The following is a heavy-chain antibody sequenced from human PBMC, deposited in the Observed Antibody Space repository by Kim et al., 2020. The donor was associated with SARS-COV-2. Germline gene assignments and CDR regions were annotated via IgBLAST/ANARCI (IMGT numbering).Heavy chain of an antibody. D-gene: IGHD3-10*01. Sequence: SETLSLTCAVSGGSISTTNWWTWIRQPPGNGLQWIGEIYRSGSTDYNPSLKSRVTISIDKSKNQFSLKLNSVTAADTAVYYCARRPVDVGSFSFDPWGQGTLVTVSS. CDR3: ARRPVDVGSFSFDP. CDR1: GGSISTTNW. CDR2: IYRSGST. J-gene: IGHJ5*02. V-gene: IGHV4-4*02.